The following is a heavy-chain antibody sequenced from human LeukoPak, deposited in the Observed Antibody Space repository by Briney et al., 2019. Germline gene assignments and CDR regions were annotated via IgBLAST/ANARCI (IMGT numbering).Heavy chain of an antibody. D-gene: IGHD3-3*01. V-gene: IGHV3-30*02. Sequence: PGGSLRLSCAASGFTFSSYGMHWVRQAPGKGLEWVAFIRYDGSNKYYADSVKGRFTISRDNSKNTLYLQMNSLRAEDTAVYYCARRAIIQGTSALDFWGQGTVVIVSS. CDR1: GFTFSSYG. J-gene: IGHJ4*02. CDR2: IRYDGSNK. CDR3: ARRAIIQGTSALDF.